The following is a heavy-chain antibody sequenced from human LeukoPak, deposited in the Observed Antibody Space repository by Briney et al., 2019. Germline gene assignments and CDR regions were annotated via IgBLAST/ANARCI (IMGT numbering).Heavy chain of an antibody. Sequence: PGGSLRLSCAASGFTFSSYAMSWVRQAPGKGLEWVSAISGSGNTYHADSVKGRFTISRDNSKNTLYLQMNSLRAEDTAVYYCAKLWQLVQKFDYWGQGTLVTVSS. D-gene: IGHD6-6*01. CDR3: AKLWQLVQKFDY. V-gene: IGHV3-23*01. CDR2: ISGSGNT. J-gene: IGHJ4*02. CDR1: GFTFSSYA.